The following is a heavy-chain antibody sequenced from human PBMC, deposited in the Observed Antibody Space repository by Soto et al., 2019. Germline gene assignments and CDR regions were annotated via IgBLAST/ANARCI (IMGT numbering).Heavy chain of an antibody. Sequence: PGESLKISCKASGYSFANYWIGWVFQKPGKGLEWMGVIYPGDSETTYSPSFEGQVIISVDRSRGTAFLEWSSLKASDTAMYYCARPGAPTDTVVYDFWGQGTQVTVS. CDR2: IYPGDSET. CDR3: ARPGAPTDTVVYDF. V-gene: IGHV5-51*01. D-gene: IGHD5-18*01. CDR1: GYSFANYW. J-gene: IGHJ4*02.